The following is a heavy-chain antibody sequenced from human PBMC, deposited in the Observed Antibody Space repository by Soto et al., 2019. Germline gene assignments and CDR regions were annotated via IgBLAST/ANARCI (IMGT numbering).Heavy chain of an antibody. Sequence: SETLSLTCTVSGGSISSGDYSWNWIRQPPEKGLEWIGYIYYSGSTYYNPSLKSRVTISVDTSKNQFSLKLGSVTAADTAVYYCAGYGSSWVDAFDIWGQGTMVTVSS. V-gene: IGHV4-30-4*01. J-gene: IGHJ3*02. CDR1: GGSISSGDYS. CDR3: AGYGSSWVDAFDI. CDR2: IYYSGST. D-gene: IGHD6-13*01.